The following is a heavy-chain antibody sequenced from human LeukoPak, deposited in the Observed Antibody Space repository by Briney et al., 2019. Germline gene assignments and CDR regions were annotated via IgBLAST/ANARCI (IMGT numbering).Heavy chain of an antibody. CDR2: IYSGGST. D-gene: IGHD3-22*01. Sequence: GGPLRLSCAASGFTVSSNYMSWVRQAPGKGLEWVSVIYSGGSTYYADSVKGRFTISRDNSKNTLYLQMNSLRAEDTAVYYCASESPNDSSGYYLGYFDYWGQGTLVTVSS. V-gene: IGHV3-66*01. J-gene: IGHJ4*02. CDR1: GFTVSSNY. CDR3: ASESPNDSSGYYLGYFDY.